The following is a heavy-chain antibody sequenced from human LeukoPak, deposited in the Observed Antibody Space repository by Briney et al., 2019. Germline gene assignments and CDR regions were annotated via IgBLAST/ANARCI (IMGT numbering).Heavy chain of an antibody. V-gene: IGHV3-30*01. J-gene: IGHJ3*02. CDR3: AREGSLVLVNTRDALDI. CDR2: ISYDGSDK. CDR1: GFTFNSYA. D-gene: IGHD2-21*01. Sequence: GGSLRLSCAASGFTFNSYAMHWVRQAPGKGLEWLAVISYDGSDKYYGDSVKGRFTISRDNSRDTLYLPMNSLRPEDTAVYFCAREGSLVLVNTRDALDIWGQGTMVTVSS.